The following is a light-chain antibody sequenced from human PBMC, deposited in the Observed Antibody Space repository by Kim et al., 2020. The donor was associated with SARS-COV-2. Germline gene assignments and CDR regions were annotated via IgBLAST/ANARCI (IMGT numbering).Light chain of an antibody. CDR2: IESSGTY. J-gene: IGLJ3*02. V-gene: IGLV4-60*03. CDR3: ETWDTNTLWE. CDR1: TGHTSYL. Sequence: QPVLTQSSTASASLGSSVKLTCTLRTGHTSYLIAWHQHQPGKAPRYLMNIESSGTYTRGSGVPDRFSGSSSGADRYLTISNLQSEDEGDYFCETWDTNTLWEFGGGTQLTVL.